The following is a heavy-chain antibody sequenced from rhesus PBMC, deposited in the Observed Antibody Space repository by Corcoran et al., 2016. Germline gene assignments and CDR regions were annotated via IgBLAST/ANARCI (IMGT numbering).Heavy chain of an antibody. J-gene: IGHJ4*01. CDR3: ARGITSFDY. Sequence: QVQLRGAGPGVVKPSETMSLTCTVQGYSISNGYDWRWIRRPPGKGLEWIGYIYGSSGRTNYNPSLKNRVTIAKDTSKNQFSLKLSSVTAADTAVYYCARGITSFDYWGQGVLVTVSS. V-gene: IGHV4-76*01. CDR1: GYSISNGYD. D-gene: IGHD1-26*01. CDR2: IYGSSGRT.